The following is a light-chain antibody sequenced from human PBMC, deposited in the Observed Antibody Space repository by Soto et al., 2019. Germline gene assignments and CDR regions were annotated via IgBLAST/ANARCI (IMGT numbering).Light chain of an antibody. CDR1: EDINDW. V-gene: IGKV1-5*01. J-gene: IGKJ1*01. Sequence: DIQMTQSPSTLSASIGDRVTIACRCSEDINDWLAWYQQKPGNAPKFLIYDASTLQSGVPSRFSGSGSGTEFTLTISSLQPDDSATYYCQQYKSRRTFGQGTKVDI. CDR2: DAS. CDR3: QQYKSRRT.